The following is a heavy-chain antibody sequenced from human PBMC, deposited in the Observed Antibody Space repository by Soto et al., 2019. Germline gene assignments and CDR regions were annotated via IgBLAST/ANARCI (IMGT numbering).Heavy chain of an antibody. CDR1: GYTFTSYD. Sequence: GASVKVSCKASGYTFTSYDINWVRQATGQGLEWMGWMNPNSGNTGYAQKVQGRVTMTRNTSISTAYMELSSLRSEDTAVYYCARGHRMYYYGLGESSSNSFEHWGQGTLVTVPS. J-gene: IGHJ4*02. D-gene: IGHD3-10*01. V-gene: IGHV1-8*01. CDR2: MNPNSGNT. CDR3: ARGHRMYYYGLGESSSNSFEH.